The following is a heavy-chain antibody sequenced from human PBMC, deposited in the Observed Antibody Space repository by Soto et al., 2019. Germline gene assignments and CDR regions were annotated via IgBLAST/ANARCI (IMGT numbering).Heavy chain of an antibody. J-gene: IGHJ3*02. D-gene: IGHD3-9*01. Sequence: ASVKVFCKASGYTFTSYAMHWVRQAPGQGLEWMGLISAYNGNTNYAQKLQGRVTMTTDTSTSTAYMVLRSLRSDDTAVYYCSRDPHPYYDILTGYYASDAFDIWGQGTMVTVSS. CDR1: GYTFTSYA. CDR3: SRDPHPYYDILTGYYASDAFDI. CDR2: ISAYNGNT. V-gene: IGHV1-18*01.